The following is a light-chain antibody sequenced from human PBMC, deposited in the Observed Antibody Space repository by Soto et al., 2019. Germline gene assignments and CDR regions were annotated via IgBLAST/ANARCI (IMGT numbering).Light chain of an antibody. CDR3: QQYHNWPPQYT. J-gene: IGKJ2*01. CDR2: GAS. Sequence: EIVMTQSPATLSLSPGERAILSCRASQTVSSNLVWYQQKPGQAPRLLIHGASTRATGVPARSSGSGSGTEFTFTISSLQSEDIAVCYCQQYHNWPPQYTFGQATKLSIK. V-gene: IGKV3-15*01. CDR1: QTVSSN.